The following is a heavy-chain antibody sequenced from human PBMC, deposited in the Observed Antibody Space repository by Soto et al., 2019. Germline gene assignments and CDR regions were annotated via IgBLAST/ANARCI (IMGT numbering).Heavy chain of an antibody. CDR3: ARGIVGWNYVGSFDY. D-gene: IGHD1-7*01. CDR2: IIPIFGTA. Sequence: GASVKVSCKASGGTFSSYAISWVLQAPGQGLEWMGGIIPIFGTANYAQKFQGRVTITADKSTSTAYMELSSLRSEDTAVYYCARGIVGWNYVGSFDYWGQGTLVTVSS. CDR1: GGTFSSYA. J-gene: IGHJ4*02. V-gene: IGHV1-69*06.